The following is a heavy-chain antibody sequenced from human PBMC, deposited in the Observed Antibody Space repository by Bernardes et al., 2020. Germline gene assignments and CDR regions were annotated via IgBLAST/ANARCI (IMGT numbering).Heavy chain of an antibody. V-gene: IGHV4-59*11. CDR3: TRVSPLEYFDT. CDR2: IYYNGNT. Sequence: SETLSLTCTVSGVSISSHYWSWIRHSPGKGFEWLGYIYYNGNTKFNPSLSSRLTFSRDTSKNELSLSLTSVTAADTAVYYCTRVSPLEYFDTWGQGRLVTVSS. CDR1: GVSISSHY. J-gene: IGHJ4*02.